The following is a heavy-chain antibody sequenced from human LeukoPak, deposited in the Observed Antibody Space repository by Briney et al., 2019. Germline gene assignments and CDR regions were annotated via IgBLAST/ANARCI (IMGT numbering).Heavy chain of an antibody. CDR2: ISSSSSMI. D-gene: IGHD7-27*01. Sequence: GGSLRLSRAASGFTFSDYIMNCVRQAPGKGLVWISYISSSSSMIYYADSVKGRFIISRDNAKKSLYLRMNSLRVEDTAVYYCARDPPNWGFGYWGQGTLVTVSS. CDR3: ARDPPNWGFGY. CDR1: GFTFSDYI. V-gene: IGHV3-48*01. J-gene: IGHJ4*02.